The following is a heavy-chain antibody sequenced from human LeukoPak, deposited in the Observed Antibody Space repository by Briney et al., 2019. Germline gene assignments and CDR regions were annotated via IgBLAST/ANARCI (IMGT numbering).Heavy chain of an antibody. CDR1: GGSVSSGSYY. Sequence: SETLSLTCTVSGGSVSSGSYYWSWIRQPAGKGLEWIGRIYISGSTKYNPSLKSRVTISTDTSKNQFSLKLSSVTAADTAVYYCARDRATYVWGSYHSRGSFDYWGQGTLVTVSS. CDR3: ARDRATYVWGSYHSRGSFDY. CDR2: IYISGST. D-gene: IGHD3-16*02. J-gene: IGHJ4*02. V-gene: IGHV4-61*02.